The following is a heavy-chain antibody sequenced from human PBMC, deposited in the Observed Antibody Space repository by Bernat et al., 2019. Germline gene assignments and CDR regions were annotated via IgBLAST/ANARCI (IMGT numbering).Heavy chain of an antibody. CDR2: ISGSGGST. Sequence: EVHLLESGGGLVQPGGSVRLSCAASGFIFSNCAMSWVRRAPGKGLEWVSSISGSGGSTYYADSVKGRFTISRDNSKNTLYLQMNSLKAEDTARSYCGRTSSTTCYDYWGQGTLVTVSS. CDR3: GRTSSTTCYDY. J-gene: IGHJ4*02. D-gene: IGHD2-2*01. CDR1: GFIFSNCA. V-gene: IGHV3-23*01.